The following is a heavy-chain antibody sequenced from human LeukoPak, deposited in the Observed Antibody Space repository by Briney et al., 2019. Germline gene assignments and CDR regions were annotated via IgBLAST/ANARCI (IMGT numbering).Heavy chain of an antibody. CDR3: ARGAYSSSWYFDY. CDR2: INSDGSDI. CDR1: GFTFSSYW. Sequence: GGSLRLSCAASGFTFSSYWMHWVRQAPGKGLVWVSRINSDGSDISYADSVKGRFTISRDNSKNTLFLQMNSLRAEDTAVYYCARGAYSSSWYFDYWGQGTLVTVSS. V-gene: IGHV3-74*01. D-gene: IGHD6-13*01. J-gene: IGHJ4*02.